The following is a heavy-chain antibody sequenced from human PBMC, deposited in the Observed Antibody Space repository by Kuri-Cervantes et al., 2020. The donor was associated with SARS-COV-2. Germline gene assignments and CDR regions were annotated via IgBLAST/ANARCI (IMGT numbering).Heavy chain of an antibody. CDR3: ARVRKITGTTPDY. CDR1: GYTFISYG. CDR2: ISAYNTHT. Sequence: ASVKVSCKASGYTFISYGISWVRQAPGQGLEWMGWISAYNTHTKYAQRVQGRVTITTDTSTSTAYMELRSLRSDDTAVYYCARVRKITGTTPDYWGQGTLVTVSS. V-gene: IGHV1-18*01. D-gene: IGHD1-7*01. J-gene: IGHJ4*02.